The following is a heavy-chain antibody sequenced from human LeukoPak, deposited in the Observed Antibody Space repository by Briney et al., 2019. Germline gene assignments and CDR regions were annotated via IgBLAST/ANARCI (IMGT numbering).Heavy chain of an antibody. D-gene: IGHD6-6*01. J-gene: IGHJ6*03. V-gene: IGHV3-7*01. Sequence: PGGSLRLSCAASGFTFSSYWMSWVRQAPGKGLEWVANIKQDGSEKYYVDSVKGRFTISRDNAKNSLYLQMNSLRAEDTAVYYCARGSGSSSQPHYYYYYMDVWGKGTTVTVSS. CDR1: GFTFSSYW. CDR3: ARGSGSSSQPHYYYYYMDV. CDR2: IKQDGSEK.